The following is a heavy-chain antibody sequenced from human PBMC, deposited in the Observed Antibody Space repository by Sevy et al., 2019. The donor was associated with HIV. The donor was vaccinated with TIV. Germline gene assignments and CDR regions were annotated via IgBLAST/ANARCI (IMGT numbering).Heavy chain of an antibody. CDR1: GFTFSDYA. CDR2: IWYDGSNK. Sequence: GGSVRLSCAASGFTFSDYAIHWVRQAPGKGLEWVAFIWYDGSNKYYTDFVKGRFAISRDNSKNTLYLQMNSLRVEDTAVYYCAKLVVPAASNDDILTGYPDLRVNYGMDVWGQGTTVTVSS. D-gene: IGHD3-9*01. J-gene: IGHJ6*02. V-gene: IGHV3-30*02. CDR3: AKLVVPAASNDDILTGYPDLRVNYGMDV.